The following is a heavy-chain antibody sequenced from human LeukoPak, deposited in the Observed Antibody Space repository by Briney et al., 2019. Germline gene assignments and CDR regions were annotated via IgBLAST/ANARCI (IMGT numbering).Heavy chain of an antibody. V-gene: IGHV3-30-3*01. Sequence: GGPLRLSCAASGFTFSSYAIHWVRQAPGKGLEWVAVISYDGSNKYYADSVKGRFTISRDNSKNTLYLQMNSLRAEDTAVYYCARGLGVPAAIFSDFGYWGQGTLVTVSS. CDR2: ISYDGSNK. CDR3: ARGLGVPAAIFSDFGY. J-gene: IGHJ4*02. CDR1: GFTFSSYA. D-gene: IGHD2-2*01.